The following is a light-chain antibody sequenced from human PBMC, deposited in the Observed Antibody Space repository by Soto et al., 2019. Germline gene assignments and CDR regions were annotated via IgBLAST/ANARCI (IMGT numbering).Light chain of an antibody. J-gene: IGLJ1*01. V-gene: IGLV2-14*03. CDR2: DVS. Sequence: LTQPASVSGSPGQSITISCTGTSSDVGGYDYVSWYQQHPGKAPKLMIYDVSNRPSGVSNRFSGSKSGNTASLTISGLQAEDEADYYCSSYTSSSTYVFGTGTKLTV. CDR1: SSDVGGYDY. CDR3: SSYTSSSTYV.